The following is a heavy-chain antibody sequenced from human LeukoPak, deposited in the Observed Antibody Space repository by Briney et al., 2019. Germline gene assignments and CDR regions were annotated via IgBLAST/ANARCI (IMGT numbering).Heavy chain of an antibody. CDR3: AKCILTGYYKGYMDV. J-gene: IGHJ6*03. CDR2: ISGSGGSS. V-gene: IGHV3-23*01. D-gene: IGHD3-9*01. CDR1: GFTFSSYS. Sequence: GGSLRLSCAASGFTFSSYSMNWVRQAPGKGLEWVSAISGSGGSSFYADSVKGRFTISRDNSKNTLYLQMNSLRAEDTAVYYCAKCILTGYYKGYMDVWGKGTTVTISS.